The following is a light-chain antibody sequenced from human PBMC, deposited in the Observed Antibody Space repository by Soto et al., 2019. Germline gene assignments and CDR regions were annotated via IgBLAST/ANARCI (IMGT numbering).Light chain of an antibody. CDR2: GAS. Sequence: TQIPITLSASPRSISPLSSRASQSVSSNLAWYQQRPGQAPRLLIYGASNRATGIPARFSGSGSGTEFTLTISSLQSEDFAVYYCQQRSNWPLSFGGGTKVDIK. V-gene: IGKV3-15*01. J-gene: IGKJ4*01. CDR1: QSVSSN. CDR3: QQRSNWPLS.